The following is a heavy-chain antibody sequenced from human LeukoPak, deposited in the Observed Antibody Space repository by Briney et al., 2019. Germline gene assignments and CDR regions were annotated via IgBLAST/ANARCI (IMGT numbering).Heavy chain of an antibody. J-gene: IGHJ5*01. D-gene: IGHD1-26*01. V-gene: IGHV4-39*01. Sequence: SETLSLTCTVSGGSITISSYYWGWIRQPPGKGLEWIGSIYYSGNTYYNPSLKSRVTISVDTSKHQFSLNLSSVTAADTAIYFCARGLLYSGSFARNWFDSWGQGTLVTVSS. CDR2: IYYSGNT. CDR1: GGSITISSYY. CDR3: ARGLLYSGSFARNWFDS.